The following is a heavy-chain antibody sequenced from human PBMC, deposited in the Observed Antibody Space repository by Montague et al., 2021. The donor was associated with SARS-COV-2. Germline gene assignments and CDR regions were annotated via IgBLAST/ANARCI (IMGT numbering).Heavy chain of an antibody. CDR1: GDSITSDVSY. Sequence: TLSLTCTVSGDSITSDVSYWSWIRQPAGKGLEWIGRIYTTGSTNYNPSLKSRLTISLDTSKNQFSLKLSSVTAADTAAYYCARDDFRWDFDCWGQGTLVTVSS. D-gene: IGHD2/OR15-2a*01. CDR3: ARDDFRWDFDC. V-gene: IGHV4-61*02. J-gene: IGHJ4*02. CDR2: IYTTGST.